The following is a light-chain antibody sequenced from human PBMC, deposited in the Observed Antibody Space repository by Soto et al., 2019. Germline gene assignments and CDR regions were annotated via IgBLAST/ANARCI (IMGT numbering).Light chain of an antibody. CDR2: DAS. V-gene: IGKV3-11*01. CDR3: QQRSNWPRWT. Sequence: EIVLTQSPATLSSSPGERATLSCRASQSVSSYLAWYQQKPGQAPRLLIYDASNRATGIPARFSGSGSGTDFTLTISSLEPEDFAVYYCQQRSNWPRWTFGQGTKADIK. CDR1: QSVSSY. J-gene: IGKJ1*01.